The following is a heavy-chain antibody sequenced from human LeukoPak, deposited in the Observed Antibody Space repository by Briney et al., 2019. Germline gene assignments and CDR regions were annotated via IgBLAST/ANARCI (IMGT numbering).Heavy chain of an antibody. V-gene: IGHV1-18*01. D-gene: IGHD1-26*01. CDR3: ARAIVGATDDAFDI. CDR1: GYTFTSYG. Sequence: ASVKVSCKASGYTFTSYGISWVRQAPGQGLEWMGWISAYNGNTNYAQKLQGRVTMTTDTSTRTAYMELRSLRSDDTAVYYCARAIVGATDDAFDIWGQGIMVTVSS. CDR2: ISAYNGNT. J-gene: IGHJ3*02.